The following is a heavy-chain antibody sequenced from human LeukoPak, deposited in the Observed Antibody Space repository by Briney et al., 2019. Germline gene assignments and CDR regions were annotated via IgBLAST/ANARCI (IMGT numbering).Heavy chain of an antibody. D-gene: IGHD3-9*01. Sequence: GGSLRLSCAASGFTVSSNYMSWVRQAPGKGLEWVSIIYSGGSTFYADSVKGRFTISRDNSKNTLYLQMNSLRAEDTAVYYCAKDLGVRLVTYYMDVWGKGTTVTVSS. J-gene: IGHJ6*03. CDR3: AKDLGVRLVTYYMDV. CDR1: GFTVSSNY. CDR2: IYSGGST. V-gene: IGHV3-53*01.